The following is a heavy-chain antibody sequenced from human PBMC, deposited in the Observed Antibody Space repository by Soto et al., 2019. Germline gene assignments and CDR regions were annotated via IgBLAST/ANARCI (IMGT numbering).Heavy chain of an antibody. V-gene: IGHV1-2*04. Sequence: ASVKVSCKTSGYTFTGYHIHWVRQAPGQGLEWMGWINTNTGDTNYAQKFQGWVTMTRDTSINTAYVQLSRLTSDDTAVYYCARWVGASNWFDPWGQGTLVTVSS. CDR2: INTNTGDT. D-gene: IGHD1-26*01. J-gene: IGHJ5*02. CDR3: ARWVGASNWFDP. CDR1: GYTFTGYH.